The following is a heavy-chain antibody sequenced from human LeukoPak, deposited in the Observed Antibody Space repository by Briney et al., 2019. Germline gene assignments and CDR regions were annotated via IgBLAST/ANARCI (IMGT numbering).Heavy chain of an antibody. V-gene: IGHV3-7*01. CDR3: ARGRSSSWFFDY. D-gene: IGHD6-13*01. CDR2: INQEGYEK. CDR1: GFTFSSHC. J-gene: IGHJ4*02. Sequence: PGGSPRLSCAASGFTFSSHCMSSLRQAPGKGLEWVANINQEGYEKYYVNSVKCRFTISTDNAQNPHNLQMNSLGAEDTAVYYCARGRSSSWFFDYWGQGTLVTVSS.